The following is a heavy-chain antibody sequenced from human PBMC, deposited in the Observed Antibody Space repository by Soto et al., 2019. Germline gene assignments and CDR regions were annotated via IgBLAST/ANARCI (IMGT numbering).Heavy chain of an antibody. CDR3: ARDRGRNGTTTAGD. J-gene: IGHJ4*02. CDR1: GGTFSSYA. Sequence: QVQLVQSGAEVKKPGSSVKVSCKASGGTFSSYAISWVRQAPGQGLEWMGGIIPIFGTANYAQKFQGSVMIPADDSTSTDYMELSSLRSEDTAVYYCARDRGRNGTTTAGDWGQGTLVTVSS. D-gene: IGHD1-1*01. V-gene: IGHV1-69*01. CDR2: IIPIFGTA.